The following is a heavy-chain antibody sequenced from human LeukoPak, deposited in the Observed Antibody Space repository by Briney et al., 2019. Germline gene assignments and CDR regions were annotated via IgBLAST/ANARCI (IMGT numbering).Heavy chain of an antibody. CDR1: GFTFSSYS. CDR2: ISSSSSYI. Sequence: GGSLRLSCAASGFTFSSYSMNWVRQAPGKELEWVSSISSSSSYIYYADSVKGRFTISRDNAKNSLYLQMNSLRAEDTAVYYCARDRGYDYVWGSYNGVDYWGQGTLVTVSS. J-gene: IGHJ4*02. V-gene: IGHV3-21*01. CDR3: ARDRGYDYVWGSYNGVDY. D-gene: IGHD3-16*01.